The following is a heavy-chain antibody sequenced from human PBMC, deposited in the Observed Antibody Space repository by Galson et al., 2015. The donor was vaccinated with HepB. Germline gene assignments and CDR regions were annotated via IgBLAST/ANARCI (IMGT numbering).Heavy chain of an antibody. CDR3: ARGRGGRYSGSYNWYFDL. CDR1: GFTFSSYW. V-gene: IGHV3-74*01. D-gene: IGHD1-26*01. Sequence: SLRLSCAASGFTFSSYWMHWVRQAPGKGLVWVSRINSDGSSTSYADSVKGRFTISRDNAKNTLYLQMNSLRAEDTAVYYCARGRGGRYSGSYNWYFDLWGRGTLVTVSS. CDR2: INSDGSST. J-gene: IGHJ2*01.